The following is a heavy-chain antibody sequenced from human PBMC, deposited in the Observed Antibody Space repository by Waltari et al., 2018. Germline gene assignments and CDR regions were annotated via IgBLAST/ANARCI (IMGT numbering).Heavy chain of an antibody. CDR2: ISGSGVST. J-gene: IGHJ4*02. Sequence: EVQLLESGGGLVQPGGSLRLSCAASGFTFSSYAMSWVREAPGKGLEWVSAISGSGVSTDYADSVKGRFTISRDNSKNTLYRQMNSLRAEDTAVYYCAKQHDIAARLVKDYWGQGTLVTVSS. CDR3: AKQHDIAARLVKDY. CDR1: GFTFSSYA. V-gene: IGHV3-23*01. D-gene: IGHD6-6*01.